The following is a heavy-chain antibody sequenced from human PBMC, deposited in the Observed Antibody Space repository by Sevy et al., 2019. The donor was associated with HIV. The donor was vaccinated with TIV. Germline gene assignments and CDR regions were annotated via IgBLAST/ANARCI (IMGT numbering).Heavy chain of an antibody. Sequence: GGSLRLSCAASGFTFSSYAMHWVRQAPGKGLEWVAVISYDGSNKYYADSVKGRFTISRDNSNNTLYLQMNSLRAEDTAVYYCARAMGEAGKYFDYWGQGTLVTVSS. J-gene: IGHJ4*02. CDR2: ISYDGSNK. D-gene: IGHD3-16*01. V-gene: IGHV3-30-3*01. CDR3: ARAMGEAGKYFDY. CDR1: GFTFSSYA.